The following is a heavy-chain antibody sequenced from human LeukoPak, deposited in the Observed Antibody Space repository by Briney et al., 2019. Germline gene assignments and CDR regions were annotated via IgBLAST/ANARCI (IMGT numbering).Heavy chain of an antibody. CDR1: GFTVSSNY. CDR2: IYSGGST. CDR3: ARDLGSSWYFY. D-gene: IGHD6-13*01. Sequence: GGSLRLSCAASGFTVSSNYMSWVRQAPGKGLEWFSVIYSGGSTYYADSVKGRFTISRDNSKNTLYLQMNSLRAEDTAVYYCARDLGSSWYFYWGQGTLVTVSS. V-gene: IGHV3-53*01. J-gene: IGHJ4*02.